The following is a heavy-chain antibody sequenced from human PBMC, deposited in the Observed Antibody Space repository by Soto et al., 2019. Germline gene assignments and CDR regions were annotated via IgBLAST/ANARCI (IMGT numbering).Heavy chain of an antibody. J-gene: IGHJ4*02. V-gene: IGHV3-21*01. CDR3: ARERGYSYGYEDY. D-gene: IGHD5-18*01. Sequence: GGSLRLSCAASGFTFSGYNMNWVRQAPGKGLEWVSSISSSSSYIYYADSVKGRFTISRDNAKNSLYLQMNSLRAEDTAVYYCARERGYSYGYEDYWGQGTLVTVSS. CDR2: ISSSSSYI. CDR1: GFTFSGYN.